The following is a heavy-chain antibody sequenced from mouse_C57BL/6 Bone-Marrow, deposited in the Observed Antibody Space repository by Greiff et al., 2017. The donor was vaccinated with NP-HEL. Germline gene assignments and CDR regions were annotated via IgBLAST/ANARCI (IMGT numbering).Heavy chain of an antibody. Sequence: EVQLQQSGPELAKPGASVKISCKASGYSFTGYYMNWVKQSPEKSLEWIGEINPSTGGTTYNQKFKAKATLTVDKSSSTAYMQLKSLTSEDSAVYYCARLYDGYYVRYFDYWGQGTTLTVSS. V-gene: IGHV1-42*01. CDR1: GYSFTGYY. D-gene: IGHD2-3*01. J-gene: IGHJ2*01. CDR3: ARLYDGYYVRYFDY. CDR2: INPSTGGT.